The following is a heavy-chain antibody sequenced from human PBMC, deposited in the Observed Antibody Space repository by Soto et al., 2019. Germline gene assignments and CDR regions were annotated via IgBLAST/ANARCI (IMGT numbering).Heavy chain of an antibody. D-gene: IGHD3-3*01. Sequence: PWGSLRLSCAASGFTFISYAMSFVRHSPFKWLEWVSAISGSGGSTYYADSVKGRFTISRDNSKNTLYLQMNSLRAEDTAVYYCANSLSITIFGVVTSYYGMDVWGQGTTVTVSS. CDR2: ISGSGGST. V-gene: IGHV3-23*01. CDR3: ANSLSITIFGVVTSYYGMDV. J-gene: IGHJ6*02. CDR1: GFTFISYA.